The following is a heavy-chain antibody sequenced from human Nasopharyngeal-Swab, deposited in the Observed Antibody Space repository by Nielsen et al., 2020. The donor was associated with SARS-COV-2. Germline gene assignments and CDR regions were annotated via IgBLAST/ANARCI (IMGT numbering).Heavy chain of an antibody. J-gene: IGHJ6*03. V-gene: IGHV3-53*01. CDR2: HYVDGRT. CDR3: ARLHFYYMDF. CDR1: GFAVNIND. Sequence: GASLKISCAASGFAVNINDVTWVRQTLGKGLEWVSMHYVDGRTEYAVSVKGRFAISRDSSKNTVSLQMNTVRAEDTGLYFCARLHFYYMDFWGKGTTVTVSS. D-gene: IGHD2/OR15-2a*01.